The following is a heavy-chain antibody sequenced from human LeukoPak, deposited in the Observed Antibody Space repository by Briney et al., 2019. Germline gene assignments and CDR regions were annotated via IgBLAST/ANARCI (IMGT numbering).Heavy chain of an antibody. CDR3: AKDLTRGTTVVTQDDY. J-gene: IGHJ4*02. D-gene: IGHD4-23*01. CDR2: ISSSSSYI. V-gene: IGHV3-21*01. Sequence: GGSLRLSCAASGFTFSSYSMNWVRQAPGKGLEWVSSISSSSSYIYYADSVKGRFTISRDNSKNTLYLQMNSLRAEDTAVYYCAKDLTRGTTVVTQDDYWGQGTLVTVSS. CDR1: GFTFSSYS.